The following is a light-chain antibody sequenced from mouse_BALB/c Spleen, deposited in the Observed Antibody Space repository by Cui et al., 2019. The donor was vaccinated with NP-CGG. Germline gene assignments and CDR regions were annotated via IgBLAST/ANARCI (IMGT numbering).Light chain of an antibody. CDR1: TGAVTTSNY. J-gene: IGLJ1*01. Sequence: QAVVTQESALNTSPGETVTLTCRSSTGAVTTSNYANWVQEKPGHLFTGLIGGTNNRPPGVPARFSGSLIGDKAALTITGAQTEDEAIYFCALWYSNHWVFGGGTKLTVL. V-gene: IGLV1*01. CDR2: GTN. CDR3: ALWYSNHWV.